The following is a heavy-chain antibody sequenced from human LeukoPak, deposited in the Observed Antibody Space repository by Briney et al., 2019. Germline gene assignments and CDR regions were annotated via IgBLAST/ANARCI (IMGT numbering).Heavy chain of an antibody. CDR3: AKVPLSAGGWYEY. V-gene: IGHV3-23*01. D-gene: IGHD6-19*01. CDR1: GFTFSSYA. CDR2: ISGSGGST. J-gene: IGHJ4*02. Sequence: PGGSLRLFCAASGFTFSSYAMSWVRQAPGKGLEWVSAISGSGGSTYYADSVKGRFTISRDNSKNTLYLQMNSLRAEDTAFYYCAKVPLSAGGWYEYWGQGTLVTVSS.